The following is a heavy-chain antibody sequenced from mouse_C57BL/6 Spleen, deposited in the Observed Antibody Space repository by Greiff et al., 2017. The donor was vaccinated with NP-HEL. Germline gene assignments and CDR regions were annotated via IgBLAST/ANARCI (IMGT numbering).Heavy chain of an antibody. CDR1: GYTFTSYW. V-gene: IGHV1-50*01. D-gene: IGHD2-5*01. Sequence: QVQLQQPGAELVKPGASVKLSCKASGYTFTSYWMQWVKQRPGQGLEWIGEIDPSDSYTNYNQKFKGKATLTVDTSSSTAYMQLSSLTSEDSAVYYCASPYYSNLDYWGQGTTLTVSS. J-gene: IGHJ2*01. CDR2: IDPSDSYT. CDR3: ASPYYSNLDY.